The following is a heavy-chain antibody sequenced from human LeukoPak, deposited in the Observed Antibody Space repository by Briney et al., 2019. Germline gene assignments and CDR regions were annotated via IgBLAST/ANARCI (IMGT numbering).Heavy chain of an antibody. J-gene: IGHJ4*02. CDR2: INPSGGST. Sequence: ASVKVSCKASGYTFTSYYMHWVRQAPGQGLEWMGIINPSGGSTSYAQKFQGRVTMTRDTSTSTVYMELSSLRSEDTAVYYCAREGGDYVWGNGYFDYWGQGTLVTVSS. CDR3: AREGGDYVWGNGYFDY. V-gene: IGHV1-46*01. D-gene: IGHD3-16*01. CDR1: GYTFTSYY.